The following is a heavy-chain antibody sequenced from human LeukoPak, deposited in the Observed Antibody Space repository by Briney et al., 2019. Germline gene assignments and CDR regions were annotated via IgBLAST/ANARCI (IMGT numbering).Heavy chain of an antibody. J-gene: IGHJ6*03. CDR3: ARSRRTTNYYSYYMDV. D-gene: IGHD1-26*01. V-gene: IGHV4-34*01. CDR1: GGSFSDYY. CDR2: ITHNGST. Sequence: PSETLSLTCAVYGGSFSDYYWNWLRQPPGKGLEWIGEITHNGSTNYNPSLKSRVTISIDTSKNQFSLKLSSVTAADTAVYYCARSRRTTNYYSYYMDVWSKGTTVIVSS.